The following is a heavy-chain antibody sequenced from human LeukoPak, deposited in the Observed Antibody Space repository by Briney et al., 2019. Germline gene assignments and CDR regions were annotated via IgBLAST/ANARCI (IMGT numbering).Heavy chain of an antibody. CDR1: GGSISSGGYY. V-gene: IGHV4-31*03. CDR2: IYYSGST. D-gene: IGHD2-8*01. J-gene: IGHJ6*03. CDR3: ARGLHAISVGYYYYMDV. Sequence: SETLSLTCTVSGGSISSGGYYWSWIRQHPGKGLEWIGYIYYSGSTYYNPSLKSRVTISVDTSKNQFSLKLSSVTAADTAVYYCARGLHAISVGYYYYMDVWGKGTTVTVSS.